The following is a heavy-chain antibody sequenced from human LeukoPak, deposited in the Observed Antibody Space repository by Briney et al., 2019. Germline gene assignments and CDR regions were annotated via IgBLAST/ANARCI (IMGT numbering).Heavy chain of an antibody. D-gene: IGHD3-22*01. CDR3: ARDRPGDQNYYPLDY. J-gene: IGHJ4*02. CDR1: GYSIISGYY. CDR2: MYHSGST. V-gene: IGHV4-38-2*02. Sequence: PSETLSLTCAVSGYSIISGYYWGWIRQPPGKGLEWIGSMYHSGSTYYNPSLKSRVTISVDTSKNQFSLKLSSVSAADTAVYYCARDRPGDQNYYPLDYWGQGTLVTVSS.